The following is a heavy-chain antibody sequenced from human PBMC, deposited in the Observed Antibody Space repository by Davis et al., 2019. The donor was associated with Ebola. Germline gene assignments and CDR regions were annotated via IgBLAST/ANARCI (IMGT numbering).Heavy chain of an antibody. CDR3: ATAEEWEPRSAFDI. V-gene: IGHV3-30*04. CDR2: ISYDGISK. Sequence: PGGSLRLSCAASGFTFSSYALHWVRQAPGKGLEWVAVISYDGISKNYADSVKGRFIISRDDSKNTLYLQMNSLREEDTAVYYCATAEEWEPRSAFDIWGQGTMVTVSS. CDR1: GFTFSSYA. J-gene: IGHJ3*02. D-gene: IGHD1-26*01.